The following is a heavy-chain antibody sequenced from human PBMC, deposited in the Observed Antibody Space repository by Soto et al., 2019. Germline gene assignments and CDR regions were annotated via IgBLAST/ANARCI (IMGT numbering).Heavy chain of an antibody. V-gene: IGHV3-30*18. CDR3: AKDRDPYYYYYLMDV. CDR2: MSYDGSKI. J-gene: IGHJ6*02. CDR1: GFAFDTYG. Sequence: GGSLRLSCDVSGFAFDTYGMHWIRQGAGQGLEWVATMSYDGSKIYYRDSVRGRFSISRDDSKRTLYLQMNSLRAEDTAVYYCAKDRDPYYYYYLMDVWGQGTTVTVSS.